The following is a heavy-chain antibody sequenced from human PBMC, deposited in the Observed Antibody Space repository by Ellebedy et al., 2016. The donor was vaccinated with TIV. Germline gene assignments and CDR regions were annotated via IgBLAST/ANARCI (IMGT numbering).Heavy chain of an antibody. CDR3: ARDWGYGSFAF. J-gene: IGHJ5*01. CDR2: IRADNGYT. CDR1: GYTFSSHG. D-gene: IGHD5-18*01. V-gene: IGHV1-18*01. Sequence: ASVQVSCKASGYTFSSHGISWVRQAPGQGLEWMGRIRADNGYTDYAQNLQGRVTMTKDTSTGTVYMELRNLGSDDTAVYYCARDWGYGSFAFWGQGTLVTVS.